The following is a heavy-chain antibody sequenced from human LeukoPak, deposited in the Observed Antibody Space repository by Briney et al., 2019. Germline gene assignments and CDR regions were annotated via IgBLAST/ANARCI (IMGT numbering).Heavy chain of an antibody. D-gene: IGHD3-10*01. V-gene: IGHV4-34*01. CDR3: ARGIKRYYYYGLGSFPYDS. Sequence: PSETLSLTCAVYGGSLSSYYWSWVRQSPGKGLEWIGEMHRDGRSDYNPSLGSRVTTSVDASKNQFSLYLRSMTAADTAVYYCARGIKRYYYYGLGSFPYDSWGQGSLVTVSS. CDR2: MHRDGRS. CDR1: GGSLSSYY. J-gene: IGHJ4*02.